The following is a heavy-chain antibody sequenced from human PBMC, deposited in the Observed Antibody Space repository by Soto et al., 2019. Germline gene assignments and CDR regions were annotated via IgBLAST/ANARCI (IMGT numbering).Heavy chain of an antibody. V-gene: IGHV4-39*01. J-gene: IGHJ4*02. D-gene: IGHD3-9*01. CDR2: IYYSGST. CDR1: GGSISSSSYY. CDR3: ARQGLLRYFDWLLYPPGVDY. Sequence: PSETLSLTCTVSGGSISSSSYYWGWIRQPPGKGLEWIGSIYYSGSTYYNPSLKSRVTISVDTSKNQFSLKLSSVTAADTAVYYCARQGLLRYFDWLLYPPGVDYWGQGTLVTVSS.